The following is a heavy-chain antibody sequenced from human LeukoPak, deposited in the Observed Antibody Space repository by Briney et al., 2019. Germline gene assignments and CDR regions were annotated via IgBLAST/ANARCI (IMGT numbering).Heavy chain of an antibody. V-gene: IGHV4-34*01. Sequence: SETLSLTCAVYGGSFSGYYWSWIRQPPGKGLEWIGEINHSGSTNYNPSPKSRVTISVDTSKNQFSLKLSSVTAADTAIYYCARDLSFDWFPYYFDYWGQGILVTVSS. D-gene: IGHD3-9*01. J-gene: IGHJ4*02. CDR3: ARDLSFDWFPYYFDY. CDR1: GGSFSGYY. CDR2: INHSGST.